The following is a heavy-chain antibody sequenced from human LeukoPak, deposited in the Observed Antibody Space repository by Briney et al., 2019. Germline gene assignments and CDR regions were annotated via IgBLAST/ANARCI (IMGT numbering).Heavy chain of an antibody. CDR1: GGSISSGSYY. CDR3: AREGIVVVPAATPNWFDP. Sequence: PSQTLSLTCTVSGGSISSGSYYWSWIRQPAGKGLEWIGRIYTSGSTNYNPSLKSRVTISVDTSKNQFSLKLSSVTAADTAVYYCAREGIVVVPAATPNWFDPWGQGTLVTVSS. V-gene: IGHV4-61*02. D-gene: IGHD2-2*01. J-gene: IGHJ5*02. CDR2: IYTSGST.